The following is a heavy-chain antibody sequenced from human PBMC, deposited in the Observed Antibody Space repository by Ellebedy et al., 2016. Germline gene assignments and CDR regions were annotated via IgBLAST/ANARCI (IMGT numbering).Heavy chain of an antibody. CDR3: AKGTMDYLHH. CDR2: ISWNSAAI. Sequence: SLKISCATSGFTFDDYALHWVRQVPGKGLEWVSGISWNSAAIGYGEAVKGRFTISRDGAKNYLYLQMNSLRVEDTALYFCAKGTMDYLHHWGQGTLVTVSS. V-gene: IGHV3-9*01. CDR1: GFTFDDYA. D-gene: IGHD3-10*01. J-gene: IGHJ4*02.